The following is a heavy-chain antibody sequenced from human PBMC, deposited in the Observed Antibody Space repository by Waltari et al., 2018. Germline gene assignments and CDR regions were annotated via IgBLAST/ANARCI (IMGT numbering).Heavy chain of an antibody. CDR3: ARVKSGFDS. CDR2: IYPTGSH. V-gene: IGHV4-34*01. CDR1: GGSFTTNY. Sequence: QVQLKQWGAGLLKISETLSLTCEVSGGSFTTNYWSWIRPSTGKGLGWIGEIYPTGSHNYNPSRQNRVTISVDRSKSLFSLEVTSITAADAAIYYCARVKSGFDSWGQGTVVTVSS. J-gene: IGHJ4*02.